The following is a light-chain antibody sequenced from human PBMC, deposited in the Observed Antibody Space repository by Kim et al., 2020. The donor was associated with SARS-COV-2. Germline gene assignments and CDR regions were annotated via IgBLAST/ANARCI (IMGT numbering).Light chain of an antibody. CDR3: QQSYSIQVS. CDR1: QNIADY. Sequence: DTQMTQSPSSLSASVGDRVTLTCRASQNIADYLNWYQQRPGKAPKLLIYAASTLQSGVPSRFSGCGFGTDFTLTITSLQPEDFATYYCQQSYSIQVSFGGGTKVDIK. J-gene: IGKJ4*01. V-gene: IGKV1-39*01. CDR2: AAS.